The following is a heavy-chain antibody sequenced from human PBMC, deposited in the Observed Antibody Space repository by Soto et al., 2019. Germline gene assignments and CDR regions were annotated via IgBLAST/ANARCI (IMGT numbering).Heavy chain of an antibody. CDR3: ARSDNFPPRPAHSFDY. CDR1: GGTFSSYA. CDR2: IIPIFGTA. J-gene: IGHJ4*02. Sequence: QVQLVQSGAEVKKPGSSVKVSCKASGGTFSSYAISWVRQAPGQGLEWMGGIIPIFGTANYAQKFQGRVTITADESTSTAYMELSSLRAEDTAVYYCARSDNFPPRPAHSFDYLGQGTLVTVSS. V-gene: IGHV1-69*12.